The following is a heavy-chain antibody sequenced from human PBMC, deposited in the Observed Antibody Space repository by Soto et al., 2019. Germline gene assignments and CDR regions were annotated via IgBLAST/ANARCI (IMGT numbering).Heavy chain of an antibody. Sequence: ASVKVSCKASGYTFTSYGISWVRQAPGQGLEWMGWISAYNGKTNYAQKLQGRVTMTTDTSTSTAYMELRSLRSDDTAVYYCARDPGEYCSSTSCKHNWFDPWGQGTLVTVSS. CDR1: GYTFTSYG. V-gene: IGHV1-18*01. D-gene: IGHD2-2*01. CDR2: ISAYNGKT. CDR3: ARDPGEYCSSTSCKHNWFDP. J-gene: IGHJ5*02.